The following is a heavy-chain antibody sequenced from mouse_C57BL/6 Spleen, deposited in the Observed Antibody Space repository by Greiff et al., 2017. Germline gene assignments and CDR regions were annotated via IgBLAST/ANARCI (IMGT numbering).Heavy chain of an antibody. V-gene: IGHV1-69*01. Sequence: VQLQQPGAELVMPGASVKLSCKASGYTFTSYWMHWVKQRPGQGLEWIGEIDPSDSYTNYNQKFKGKSTLTVDKSSSTAYMQLSSLTSEDSAVYYCARTYYSNYPDYWGQGTTLTVSS. J-gene: IGHJ2*01. D-gene: IGHD2-5*01. CDR2: IDPSDSYT. CDR1: GYTFTSYW. CDR3: ARTYYSNYPDY.